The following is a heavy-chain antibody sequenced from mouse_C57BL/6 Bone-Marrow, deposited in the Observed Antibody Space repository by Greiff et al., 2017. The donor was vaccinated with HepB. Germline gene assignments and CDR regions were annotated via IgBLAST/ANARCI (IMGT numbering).Heavy chain of an antibody. CDR2: SRNKANDYTT. CDR1: GFTFSDFY. CDR3: ARDGAPGTGYFDY. J-gene: IGHJ2*01. Sequence: EVKLMESGGGLVQSGRSLRLSCATSGFTFSDFYMEWVRQAPGKGLEWIAASRNKANDYTTEYSASVKGRFIVSRDTSQSILYLQMNALRAEDTAIYYCARDGAPGTGYFDYWGQGTTLTVSS. V-gene: IGHV7-1*01. D-gene: IGHD3-3*01.